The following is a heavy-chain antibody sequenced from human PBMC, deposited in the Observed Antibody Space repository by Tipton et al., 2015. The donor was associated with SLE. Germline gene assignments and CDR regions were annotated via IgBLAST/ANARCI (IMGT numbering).Heavy chain of an antibody. CDR1: GYSIRNGYY. CDR2: IHHSGIT. V-gene: IGHV4-38-2*02. J-gene: IGHJ5*02. Sequence: TLSLTCNVSGYSIRNGYYWGWIRQAPGKGLEWTGTIHHSGITYYNPSLKSRVTISVDTSKNQFSLKLRSVTAADTAVYYCASPYYYGSRSFDPWGQGTLVTVSA. CDR3: ASPYYYGSRSFDP. D-gene: IGHD3-10*01.